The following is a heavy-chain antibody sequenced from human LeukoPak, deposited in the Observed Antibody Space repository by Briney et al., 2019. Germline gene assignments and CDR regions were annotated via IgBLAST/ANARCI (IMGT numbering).Heavy chain of an antibody. CDR1: GYTFTSYG. V-gene: IGHV1-18*01. Sequence: ASVKVSCKASGYTFTSYGISWVRQAPGQGLEWMGWISAYNCNTNYAQKLQGRVTMTTDTSTSTGYMELRSLRSDDTAVYYCARVGYCTNGVCSPLYYYMDVWGKGTTVTVSS. CDR2: ISAYNCNT. J-gene: IGHJ6*03. CDR3: ARVGYCTNGVCSPLYYYMDV. D-gene: IGHD2-8*01.